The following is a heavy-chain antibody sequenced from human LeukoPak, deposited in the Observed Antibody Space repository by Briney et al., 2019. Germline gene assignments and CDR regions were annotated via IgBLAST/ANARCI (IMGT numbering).Heavy chain of an antibody. CDR1: GGSISSYY. V-gene: IGHV4-4*07. J-gene: IGHJ5*02. D-gene: IGHD2-2*01. CDR3: ARDQLYCSSSSCRNLGWFDP. CDR2: IFISGST. Sequence: SETLSLTRTVSGGSISSYYWSWIRQPAGKGLEWIGRIFISGSTNYNPSLKSRVTMSVDTSKNQFSLRLISVTAADTAVYYCARDQLYCSSSSCRNLGWFDPWGQGTLVTVSS.